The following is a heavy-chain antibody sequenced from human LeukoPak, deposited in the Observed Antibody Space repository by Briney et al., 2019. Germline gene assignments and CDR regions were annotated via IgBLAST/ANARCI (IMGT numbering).Heavy chain of an antibody. D-gene: IGHD4-17*01. V-gene: IGHV4-34*01. CDR1: GGSFSGYY. CDR3: APRVHADYGDSESTDY. CDR2: INHSGST. J-gene: IGHJ4*02. Sequence: SETLSLTCAVYGGSFSGYYWSWIRQPPGKGLEWIGEINHSGSTNYNPSLKSRVTISVDTSKNQFSLKLSSVTAADTAVYYCAPRVHADYGDSESTDYWGRGTLVTVSS.